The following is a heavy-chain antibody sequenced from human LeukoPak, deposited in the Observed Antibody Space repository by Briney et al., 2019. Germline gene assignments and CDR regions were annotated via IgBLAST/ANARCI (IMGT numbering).Heavy chain of an antibody. J-gene: IGHJ4*02. CDR3: ARHSWVVAQGKGTLIFDY. D-gene: IGHD2-2*01. V-gene: IGHV3-66*04. Sequence: GGSLRLSCAASGFTVSSNYMSWVRQAPGKGLEWVSVIYSGGSTYYADSVKGRFTISRDNSKNTLYLQMNSLRAEDTAVYYCARHSWVVAQGKGTLIFDYWGQGTLVTVSS. CDR2: IYSGGST. CDR1: GFTVSSNY.